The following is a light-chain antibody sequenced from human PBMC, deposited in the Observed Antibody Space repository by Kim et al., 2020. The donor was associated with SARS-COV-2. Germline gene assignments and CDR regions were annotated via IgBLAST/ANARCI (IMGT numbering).Light chain of an antibody. J-gene: IGLJ3*02. V-gene: IGLV1-44*01. CDR2: NKN. CDR3: ATWVDSLNLWV. Sequence: QSVLTQPPSASGTPGQKVTISCSGSSSNIGSNTLTWYLQLPGTAPQLLIYNKNQRPSGVTDQFSASKSGSSASLAISGLQSEDEADYYCATWVDSLNLWVFGGGTQLTVL. CDR1: SSNIGSNT.